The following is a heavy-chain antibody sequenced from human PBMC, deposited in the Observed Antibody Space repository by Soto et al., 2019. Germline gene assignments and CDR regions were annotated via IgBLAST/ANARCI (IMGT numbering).Heavy chain of an antibody. CDR1: GFTFSSYA. Sequence: EVQLLESGGGLVQPGRSLRLSCAASGFTFSSYAMNWVRQAPGKGLEWVSAMSGTGGSTYYADSVKGRFTISSDNSKNTLYLQMNSLRVEDTAVFYCAKAGLSSGWSPSYFEYWGQGTLVTVSS. J-gene: IGHJ4*02. CDR3: AKAGLSSGWSPSYFEY. CDR2: MSGTGGST. D-gene: IGHD6-19*01. V-gene: IGHV3-23*01.